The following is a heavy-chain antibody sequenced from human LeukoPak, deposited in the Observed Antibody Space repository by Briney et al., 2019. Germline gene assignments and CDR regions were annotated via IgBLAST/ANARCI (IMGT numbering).Heavy chain of an antibody. CDR3: AKDPGRYGSGRYSHFDY. D-gene: IGHD3-10*01. V-gene: IGHV3-30*02. CDR2: IRYDGSNK. Sequence: GGSLRLSCAASGFTFSSYGMHWVRQAPGKGLEWVAFIRYDGSNKYYADSVKGRFTISRDNSKNTLYLQMNSLRAEDTAVYYCAKDPGRYGSGRYSHFDYWGQGTLVTVSS. CDR1: GFTFSSYG. J-gene: IGHJ4*02.